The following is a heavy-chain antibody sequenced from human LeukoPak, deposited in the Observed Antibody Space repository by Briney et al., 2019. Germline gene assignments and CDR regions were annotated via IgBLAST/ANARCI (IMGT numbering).Heavy chain of an antibody. CDR2: IYYSGST. J-gene: IGHJ5*02. V-gene: IGHV4-59*08. CDR1: GGSISSYY. CDR3: ARHGALGYCSSTSCPNWFDP. D-gene: IGHD2-2*01. Sequence: SETLSPTCTVSGGSISSYYWSWIRQPPGKGLEWIGYIYYSGSTNYNPSLKSRVTISVDTSKNQFSLKLSSVTAADTAVYYCARHGALGYCSSTSCPNWFDPWGQGTPVTVSS.